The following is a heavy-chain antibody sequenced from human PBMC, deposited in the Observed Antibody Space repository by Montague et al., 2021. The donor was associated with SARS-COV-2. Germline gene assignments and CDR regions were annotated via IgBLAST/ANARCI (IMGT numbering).Heavy chain of an antibody. CDR1: GGSISSSSYY. Sequence: SETLSLTCTVSGGSISSSSYYWNWIRQSPGKGLEWIGYVYYTGGTNYNPSLKSRATISVDTSKNQFSLTVGSVTAADTAVYYCARAGGGSSYNYYGLDVWGQGTTVTVSS. J-gene: IGHJ6*02. V-gene: IGHV4-61*01. CDR2: VYYTGGT. D-gene: IGHD2-15*01. CDR3: ARAGGGSSYNYYGLDV.